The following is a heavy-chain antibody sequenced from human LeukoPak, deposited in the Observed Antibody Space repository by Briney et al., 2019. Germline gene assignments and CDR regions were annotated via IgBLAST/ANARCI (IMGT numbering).Heavy chain of an antibody. CDR2: ISGSGGST. CDR3: TTTLRVRWLLRDY. J-gene: IGHJ4*02. V-gene: IGHV3-23*01. D-gene: IGHD3-22*01. Sequence: GGSLRLSCAASGFTFSSYAMSWVRQAPGKGLEWVSAISGSGGSTYYADSVKGRFTISRDNSKNTLYLQMNSLKTEDTAVYYCTTTLRVRWLLRDYWGQGTLVTVSS. CDR1: GFTFSSYA.